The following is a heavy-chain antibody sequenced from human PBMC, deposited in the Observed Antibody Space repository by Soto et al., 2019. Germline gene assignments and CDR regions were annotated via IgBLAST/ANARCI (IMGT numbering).Heavy chain of an antibody. CDR2: ISPYNGGT. Sequence: ASVKVSCKAYGYSFSDYGISWVRHAPGQGLEWMGWISPYNGGTNYAQKFQGWVTMTRDTSISTAYMELSRLRSDDTAVYYCAREYGGLGYCSGGSCSSPASLDVWGQGTTVTVSS. CDR3: AREYGGLGYCSGGSCSSPASLDV. D-gene: IGHD2-15*01. V-gene: IGHV1-2*04. CDR1: GYSFSDYG. J-gene: IGHJ6*02.